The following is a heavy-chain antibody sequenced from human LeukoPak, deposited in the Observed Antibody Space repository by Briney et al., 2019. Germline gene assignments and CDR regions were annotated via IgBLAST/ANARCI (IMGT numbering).Heavy chain of an antibody. J-gene: IGHJ3*01. Sequence: GGSLRLSCEASGFSFSTYNMHWVRQAPGKGLVWVTVISNDGDNKYYADSVKGRFTVSRDNSKNKLYLEMSALGDEDTAVYRYARGLVGVSGAFDLWGQGTLVTVSS. V-gene: IGHV3-30-3*01. CDR3: ARGLVGVSGAFDL. CDR2: ISNDGDNK. CDR1: GFSFSTYN. D-gene: IGHD1-26*01.